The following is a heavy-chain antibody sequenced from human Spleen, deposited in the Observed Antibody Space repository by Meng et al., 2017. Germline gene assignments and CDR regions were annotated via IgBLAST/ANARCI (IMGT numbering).Heavy chain of an antibody. CDR3: ARGTPGRSYSDY. CDR2: LGAHDGDT. D-gene: IGHD3-10*01. Sequence: QVQLVQSGAEVEKPGASVKVSCKASDYTFTGYGVSWVRQAPGQGLEWIAGLGAHDGDTSHAPKFQGRVTVSADRPTATAYMELRSLRSDDTAVYYCARGTPGRSYSDYWGQGTLVTVSS. V-gene: IGHV1-18*01. CDR1: DYTFTGYG. J-gene: IGHJ4*02.